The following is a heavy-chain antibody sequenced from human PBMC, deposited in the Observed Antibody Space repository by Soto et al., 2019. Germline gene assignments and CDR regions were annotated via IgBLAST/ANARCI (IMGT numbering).Heavy chain of an antibody. CDR2: IYHSGST. CDR3: ARDQGATYYYDSSGPFARGMDV. CDR1: GLPIRISTW. V-gene: IGHV4-4*01. Sequence: KPPQSLSLTCIFSGLPIRISTWRTWGRQTPGWVLEWIGEIYHSGSTNYNPSLKSRVTISVDKSKNQFSLKLSSVTAADTAVYCCARDQGATYYYDSSGPFARGMDVWGQGTTVS. D-gene: IGHD3-22*01. J-gene: IGHJ6*02.